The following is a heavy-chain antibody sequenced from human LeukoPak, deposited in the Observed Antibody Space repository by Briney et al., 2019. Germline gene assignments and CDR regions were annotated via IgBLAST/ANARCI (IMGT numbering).Heavy chain of an antibody. J-gene: IGHJ4*02. CDR3: ARPLAVAGGGYYFDY. Sequence: GESLKISCQGSGSTFTSYWIGWVRQLPGKGLEWMGIIYPGDSDTRYSPSFQGQVTISADKSISTAYLQWSSLKASDTAMYYCARPLAVAGGGYYFDYWGQGTLVTVSS. D-gene: IGHD6-19*01. CDR1: GSTFTSYW. V-gene: IGHV5-51*01. CDR2: IYPGDSDT.